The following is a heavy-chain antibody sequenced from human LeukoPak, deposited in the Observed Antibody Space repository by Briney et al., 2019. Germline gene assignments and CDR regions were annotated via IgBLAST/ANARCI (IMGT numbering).Heavy chain of an antibody. Sequence: ASVKVSCTASGGTFSSYAISWVRQAPGQGLEWMGRIIPILGIANYAQKFQGRVTITADKSTSTAYMELSSLRSEDTAVYYCASRYGSGSYSFDYWGQGTLVTVSS. V-gene: IGHV1-69*04. CDR3: ASRYGSGSYSFDY. CDR1: GGTFSSYA. CDR2: IIPILGIA. D-gene: IGHD3-10*01. J-gene: IGHJ4*02.